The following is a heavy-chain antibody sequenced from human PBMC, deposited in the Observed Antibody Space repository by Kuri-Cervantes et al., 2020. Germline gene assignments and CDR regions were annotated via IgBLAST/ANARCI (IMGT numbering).Heavy chain of an antibody. CDR2: IYHSGST. CDR1: GGSISSGGYS. CDR3: ARARDTAMVLFDY. J-gene: IGHJ4*02. Sequence: SCTVSGGSISSGGYSWSWIRQPPGKGLEWIGYIYHSGSTYYNPSLKGRVTISVDRSKNQFSLKLSSVTAADTAVYYCARARDTAMVLFDYWGQGTLVTVSS. V-gene: IGHV4-30-2*01. D-gene: IGHD5-18*01.